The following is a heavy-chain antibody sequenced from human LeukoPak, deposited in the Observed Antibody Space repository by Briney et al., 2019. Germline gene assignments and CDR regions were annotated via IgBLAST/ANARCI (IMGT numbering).Heavy chain of an antibody. Sequence: SETLSLTCTVSGGSISSYYWSWIRQPAGKGLEWIGRIYTSGSTNYNPSLKSRVTISVDTSKNQFSLKLSSVTAADTAVYYCAREVGGYRYGYRPTELSWYFDLWGRGTLVTVSP. CDR1: GGSISSYY. D-gene: IGHD5-18*01. V-gene: IGHV4-4*07. CDR3: AREVGGYRYGYRPTELSWYFDL. J-gene: IGHJ2*01. CDR2: IYTSGST.